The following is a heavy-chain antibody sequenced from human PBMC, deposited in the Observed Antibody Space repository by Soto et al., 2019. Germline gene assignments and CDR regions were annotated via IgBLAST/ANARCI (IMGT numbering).Heavy chain of an antibody. CDR2: INPSGGYT. CDR1: GYTFSSYY. Sequence: ASVKVSCKASGYTFSSYYMNWVRQAPGQGLEWLGIINPSGGYTTYAQRFLGRVTMTSDTSTSTVHMELGSLTSEDTAVYYCARSFGVAAAGPFDYWGQGTLVTVSS. CDR3: ARSFGVAAAGPFDY. V-gene: IGHV1-46*01. D-gene: IGHD6-13*01. J-gene: IGHJ4*02.